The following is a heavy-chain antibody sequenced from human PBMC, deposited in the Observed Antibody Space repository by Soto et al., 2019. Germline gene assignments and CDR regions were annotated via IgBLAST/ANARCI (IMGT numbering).Heavy chain of an antibody. V-gene: IGHV3-7*05. Sequence: EVQLVESGGGLVQPGGSLRLSCAASGFTFRTYWLSWVRQVPGKGLEWVANINLDGSEKNYVDSVKGRFTISRDNARKSVYLPMSSLSANDTALYYCARDGSTSWYSYDDHGMDVWGQGTTVTVSS. CDR1: GFTFRTYW. J-gene: IGHJ6*02. CDR2: INLDGSEK. D-gene: IGHD5-18*01. CDR3: ARDGSTSWYSYDDHGMDV.